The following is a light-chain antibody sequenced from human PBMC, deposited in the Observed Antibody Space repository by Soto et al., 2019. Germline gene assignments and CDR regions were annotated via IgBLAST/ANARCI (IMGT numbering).Light chain of an antibody. Sequence: ETVMTQSPATLSVSPGEGATLSCRASQSVSSNLAWYQHRPGQAPRLLIYGASTRATDIPARFSGSGSGTDFTLTIGSLQPEDFAVYYCHQRSNWPPTFGGGTKVDIK. CDR3: HQRSNWPPT. CDR1: QSVSSN. V-gene: IGKV3-15*01. CDR2: GAS. J-gene: IGKJ4*01.